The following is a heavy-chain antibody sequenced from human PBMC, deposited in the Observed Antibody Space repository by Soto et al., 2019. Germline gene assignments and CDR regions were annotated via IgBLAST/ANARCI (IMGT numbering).Heavy chain of an antibody. V-gene: IGHV4-59*08. Sequence: PSETLSLTCTVSGGTIGMCYWSWIRQPPGKGLEWIGYIYYSGSTNCNPSLKSRVTISVDTSKNQFSLKLSSVTAADTAVYYCARRYGSAIDYWGQGTLVTVS. D-gene: IGHD1-26*01. CDR1: GGTIGMCY. CDR2: IYYSGST. CDR3: ARRYGSAIDY. J-gene: IGHJ4*02.